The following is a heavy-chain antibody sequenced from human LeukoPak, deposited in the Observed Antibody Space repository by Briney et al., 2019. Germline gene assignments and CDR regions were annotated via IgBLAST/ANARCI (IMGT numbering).Heavy chain of an antibody. CDR1: GGSISSSSYY. Sequence: PSETLSLTCTVSGGSISSSSYYWGWIRQPPGKGLEWIGSIYYSGSTYYNPSLKSRVTISVDTSKNQFSLKLSSVTAADTAVYYCAREALAVAGTTWFDPWGQGTLVTVSS. V-gene: IGHV4-39*07. D-gene: IGHD6-19*01. CDR2: IYYSGST. CDR3: AREALAVAGTTWFDP. J-gene: IGHJ5*02.